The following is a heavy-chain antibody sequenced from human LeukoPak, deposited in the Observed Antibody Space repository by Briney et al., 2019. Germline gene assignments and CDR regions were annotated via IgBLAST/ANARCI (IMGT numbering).Heavy chain of an antibody. CDR3: ARGYDFWSGSAPVGY. CDR2: IKQDGSEK. V-gene: IGHV3-7*01. CDR1: GFTFSSYW. Sequence: PGGSLRLSCAASGFTFSSYWMSWVRQAPGKGLEWVANIKQDGSEKYYVDSVKGRFTISRDNAKNSLYLQMNSLRAEDTAVYYCARGYDFWSGSAPVGYWGQGTLVTVSS. D-gene: IGHD3-3*01. J-gene: IGHJ4*02.